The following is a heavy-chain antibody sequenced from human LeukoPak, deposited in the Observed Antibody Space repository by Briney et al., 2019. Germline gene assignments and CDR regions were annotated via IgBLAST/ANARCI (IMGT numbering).Heavy chain of an antibody. Sequence: SETLSLTCTVSGGSISTYYWSWIRQPPGKGLEWIGEINHSGSTNYNPSLKSRVTISVATSKNQFSLKLTSVTAADTAVYYCARGRLTTVGWFDPWGQGTLVTVSS. V-gene: IGHV4-34*01. CDR3: ARGRLTTVGWFDP. CDR1: GGSISTYY. D-gene: IGHD4-23*01. J-gene: IGHJ5*02. CDR2: INHSGST.